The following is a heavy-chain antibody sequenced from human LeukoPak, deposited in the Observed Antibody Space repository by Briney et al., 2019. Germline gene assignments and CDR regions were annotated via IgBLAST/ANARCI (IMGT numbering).Heavy chain of an antibody. D-gene: IGHD1-26*01. V-gene: IGHV3-11*03. CDR1: GFTFSDYY. Sequence: GGSLRLSCAASGFTFSDYYMIWIRQAPGKGLEWVSYIIGSSTYTNYADSVKGRFTISRDNAKNSLYLQMNSLRAEDTAVHYCARIAYSYDAFDIWGQGTMVTVSS. CDR2: IIGSSTYT. J-gene: IGHJ3*02. CDR3: ARIAYSYDAFDI.